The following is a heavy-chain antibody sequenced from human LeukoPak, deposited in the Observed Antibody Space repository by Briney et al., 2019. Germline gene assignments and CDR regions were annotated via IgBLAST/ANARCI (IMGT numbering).Heavy chain of an antibody. CDR3: ARLIPPGAFDY. V-gene: IGHV4-59*08. J-gene: IGHJ4*02. Sequence: SETLSLTCTVSGGSISSYYWSWIRQPPGKGLEWIGYIYYSGSTNYNPSLKSRVTISVDTSKNQFSLKLSSVTAADTAMYYCARLIPPGAFDYWGQGTLVTVSS. CDR2: IYYSGST. CDR1: GGSISSYY.